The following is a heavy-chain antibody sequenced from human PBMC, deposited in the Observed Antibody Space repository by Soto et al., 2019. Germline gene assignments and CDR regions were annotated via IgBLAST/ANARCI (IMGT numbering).Heavy chain of an antibody. CDR2: INWSGGST. D-gene: IGHD1-1*01. CDR1: GFTFDDYG. CDR3: ARTGGVGQLYHAFYI. Sequence: EVQLLESGGGVVRPGGSLRLSCAASGFTFDDYGMSWVRQAPGKGLEWVSGINWSGGSTGYADSVKGRFTISRDNSKNSLYLQMKRLRGGDTALYHCARTGGVGQLYHAFYIWGQGTMVTVSS. J-gene: IGHJ3*02. V-gene: IGHV3-20*01.